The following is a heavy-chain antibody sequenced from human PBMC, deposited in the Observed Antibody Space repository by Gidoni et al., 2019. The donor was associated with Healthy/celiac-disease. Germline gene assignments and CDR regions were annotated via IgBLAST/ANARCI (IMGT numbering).Heavy chain of an antibody. CDR3: ARDGVDSSGYYVEDY. Sequence: QVQLVESGGGVVQPGRSLRLSCAPFGFTFSRYGMHWVRQAPGKGLEWVAVIWYDGSNKYYADSVKGRFTISRDNSKNTLYLQMNSLRAEDTAVYYCARDGVDSSGYYVEDYWGQGTLVTVSS. D-gene: IGHD3-22*01. V-gene: IGHV3-33*01. CDR1: GFTFSRYG. J-gene: IGHJ4*02. CDR2: IWYDGSNK.